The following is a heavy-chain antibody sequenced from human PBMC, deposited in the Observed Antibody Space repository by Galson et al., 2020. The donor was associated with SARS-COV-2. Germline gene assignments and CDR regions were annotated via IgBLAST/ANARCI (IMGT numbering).Heavy chain of an antibody. CDR3: ARGPYYDVWSPFDY. D-gene: IGHD3-3*01. J-gene: IGHJ4*02. CDR1: GGSISSGDYF. CDR2: IYYSGST. V-gene: IGHV4-30-4*01. Sequence: ETSETLSLTCTVSGGSISSGDYFWSWLRQPPGKGLEWIGYIYYSGSTYYNPSLKSRVSISVDTSKNQFSLHLSSVTAADTAVYYCARGPYYDVWSPFDYWGQGTLVTVSA.